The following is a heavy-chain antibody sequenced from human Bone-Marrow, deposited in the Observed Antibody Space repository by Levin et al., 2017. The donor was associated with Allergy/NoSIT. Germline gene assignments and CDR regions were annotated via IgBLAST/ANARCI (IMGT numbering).Heavy chain of an antibody. J-gene: IGHJ5*02. Sequence: PGGSLRLSCKGSGYSFTSYWISWVRQMPGKGLEWMGRIDPSDSYTNYSPSFQGHVTISADKSISTAYLQWSSLKASDTAMYYCARHARRITIFGVVIENWFDPWGQGTLVTVSS. CDR2: IDPSDSYT. CDR1: GYSFTSYW. V-gene: IGHV5-10-1*01. CDR3: ARHARRITIFGVVIENWFDP. D-gene: IGHD3-3*01.